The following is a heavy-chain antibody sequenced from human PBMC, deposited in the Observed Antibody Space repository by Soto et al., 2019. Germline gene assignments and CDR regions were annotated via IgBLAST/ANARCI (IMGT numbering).Heavy chain of an antibody. J-gene: IGHJ6*03. CDR3: ARDGWRVATENTPYYYYYMDV. V-gene: IGHV1-2*04. CDR1: GYTFTGYY. CDR2: INPNSGGT. D-gene: IGHD5-12*01. Sequence: GASVKVSCKASGYTFTGYYMPWVRQAPGQGLEWMGWINPNSGGTNYAQKFQGWVTMTRDTSISTAYMELSRLRSDDTAVYYCARDGWRVATENTPYYYYYMDVWGKGTTVTVSS.